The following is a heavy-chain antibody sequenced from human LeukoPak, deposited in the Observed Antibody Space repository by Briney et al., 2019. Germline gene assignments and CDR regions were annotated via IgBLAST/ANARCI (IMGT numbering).Heavy chain of an antibody. CDR1: GYTFTSYD. CDR3: ARVSKGSYYGIMNFDY. Sequence: ASVKVSCKASGYTFTSYDINWVRQATGQGLEWMGWMNPNSGNTGYAQKFQGRVTMTRNTSISTAYMELSSLRSEDTAVYYCARVSKGSYYGIMNFDYWGQGTLVTVSS. CDR2: MNPNSGNT. V-gene: IGHV1-8*01. D-gene: IGHD1-26*01. J-gene: IGHJ4*02.